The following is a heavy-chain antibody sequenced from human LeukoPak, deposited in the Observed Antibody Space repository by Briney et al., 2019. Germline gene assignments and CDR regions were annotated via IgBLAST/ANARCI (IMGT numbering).Heavy chain of an antibody. CDR2: INHSGST. CDR3: ARWKLGSSWYSGWYFDL. V-gene: IGHV4-39*07. CDR1: GGSISGSSYY. J-gene: IGHJ2*01. Sequence: PSETLSLTCTVSGGSISGSSYYWGWIRQPPGKGLEWIGEINHSGSTNYNPSLKSRVTISVDTSKNQFSLKLSSVTAADTAVYYCARWKLGSSWYSGWYFDLWGRGTLVTVSS. D-gene: IGHD6-13*01.